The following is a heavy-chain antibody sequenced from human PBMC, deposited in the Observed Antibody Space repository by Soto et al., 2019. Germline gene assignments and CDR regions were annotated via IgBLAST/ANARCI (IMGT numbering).Heavy chain of an antibody. CDR1: GFTFSNNN. J-gene: IGHJ4*01. Sequence: PGGPWRLSCAALGFTFSNNNMAGVRQAPGKGLEWVGRIRNKANSYTTEYAASVKGRFTISRDDSKNSLFLQMFSLKTEDTAIYYCSRAGILTTPYYFDYWGQGTLVTVSS. CDR2: IRNKANSYTT. CDR3: SRAGILTTPYYFDY. V-gene: IGHV3-72*01. D-gene: IGHD4-4*01.